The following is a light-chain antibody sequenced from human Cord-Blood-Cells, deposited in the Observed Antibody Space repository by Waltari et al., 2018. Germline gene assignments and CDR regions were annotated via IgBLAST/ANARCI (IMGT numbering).Light chain of an antibody. V-gene: IGLV2-8*01. J-gene: IGLJ1*01. CDR3: SSYAGSNNLV. CDR1: SSDVGGSTN. CDR2: EVS. Sequence: QSALTQPPSASGPPGQPVTISSTGTSSDVGGSTNVSWYQQHPGKAPKLLIYEVSKRPSGVPDRFSGSKSGNTASLTVSGLQAEDEADYYCSSYAGSNNLVFGTGTKVTVL.